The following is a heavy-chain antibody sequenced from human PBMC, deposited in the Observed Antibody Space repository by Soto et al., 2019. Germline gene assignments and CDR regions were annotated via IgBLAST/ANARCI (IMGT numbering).Heavy chain of an antibody. CDR1: GFTFSSYG. J-gene: IGHJ6*02. CDR3: ARDYSSGWRYYYYGMDV. CDR2: IWYDGSNK. V-gene: IGHV3-33*01. Sequence: PGGSLRLSCAASGFTFSSYGMHWVRQAPGKGLEWVAVIWYDGSNKYYADSVKGRFTISRDNSKNTLYLQMNSLRAEDTAVYYCARDYSSGWRYYYYGMDVWGQGTTVTVSS. D-gene: IGHD6-19*01.